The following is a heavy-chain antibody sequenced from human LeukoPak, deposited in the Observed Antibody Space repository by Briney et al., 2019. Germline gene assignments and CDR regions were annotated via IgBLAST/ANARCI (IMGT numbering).Heavy chain of an antibody. CDR3: AKAETIFGVAYDAFDI. D-gene: IGHD3-3*01. CDR1: GFTFSSYA. CDR2: ISSSGGGT. Sequence: PGGSLRLSCAASGFTFSSYAMSWVRQAPGKGLEWVSGISSSGGGTYYADSVKGRFTISRDNSKNTLYVQMNSLRAEDTAVYYCAKAETIFGVAYDAFDIWGQGTMVTVSS. V-gene: IGHV3-23*01. J-gene: IGHJ3*02.